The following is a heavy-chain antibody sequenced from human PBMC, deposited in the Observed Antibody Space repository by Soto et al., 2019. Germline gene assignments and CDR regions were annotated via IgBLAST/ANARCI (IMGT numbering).Heavy chain of an antibody. D-gene: IGHD7-27*01. CDR2: IIHSGST. CDR3: AGAPNSAYFDF. V-gene: IGHV4-39*07. J-gene: IGHJ4*02. Sequence: PSETLSLTCTVSGGSISSGGYYWSWIRHPPGKGLEWIGEIIHSGSTNHNPSLKSRVTMSVDTSKNQLSLKLSSVTAADTAVYYCAGAPNSAYFDFWGLGTLLTVYS. CDR1: GGSISSGGYY.